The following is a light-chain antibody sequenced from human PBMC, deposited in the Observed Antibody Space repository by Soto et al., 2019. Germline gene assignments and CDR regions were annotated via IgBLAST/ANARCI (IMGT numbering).Light chain of an antibody. V-gene: IGKV3-15*01. J-gene: IGKJ1*01. CDR2: GAS. CDR3: QQFNDWTRT. CDR1: QSVSSN. Sequence: EIVMTPSAVTLSVSQGERATLSCRASQSVSSNLAWYQQKPGQAPRLLIYGASTRATGIPARFSGSGSGTEFTLTISNLQSEDFAIYYCQQFNDWTRTFGQGTKVDIK.